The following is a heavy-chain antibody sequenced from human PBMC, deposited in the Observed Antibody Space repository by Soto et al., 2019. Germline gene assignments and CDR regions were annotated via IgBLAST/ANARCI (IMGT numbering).Heavy chain of an antibody. CDR3: AKGYGPGSYYAIDY. D-gene: IGHD3-10*01. V-gene: IGHV3-23*01. CDR2: ISGSGGST. CDR1: GFTFSSYA. Sequence: PGGSLRLSCAASGFTFSSYAMSWVRQAPGKGLEWVSAISGSGGSTYYADSVKGRFTISRDNSKNTLYLQMNSLRAEDTAVYFCAKGYGPGSYYAIDYWGQGTLVTVS. J-gene: IGHJ4*02.